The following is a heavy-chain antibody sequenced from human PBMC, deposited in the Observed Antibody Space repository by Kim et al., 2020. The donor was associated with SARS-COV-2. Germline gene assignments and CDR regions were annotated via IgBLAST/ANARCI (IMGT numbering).Heavy chain of an antibody. CDR3: AKGGGRDLTIFGVLNPRGHYFDY. D-gene: IGHD3-3*01. CDR2: ISWDGGST. J-gene: IGHJ4*02. V-gene: IGHV3-43*01. CDR1: GFTFDDYT. Sequence: GGSLRLSCAASGFTFDDYTMHWVRQAPGKGLEWVSLISWDGGSTYYADSVKGRFTISRDNSKNSLYLQMNSLRTEDTALYYCAKGGGRDLTIFGVLNPRGHYFDYWGQGTLVTVSS.